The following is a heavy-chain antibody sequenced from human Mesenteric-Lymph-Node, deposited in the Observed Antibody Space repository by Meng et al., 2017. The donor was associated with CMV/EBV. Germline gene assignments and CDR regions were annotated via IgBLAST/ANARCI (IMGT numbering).Heavy chain of an antibody. CDR2: VSVYNDNK. J-gene: IGHJ6*02. Sequence: ASVKVSCKASGYTFNFYGISWVRQAPGQGLEWMGWVSVYNDNKKYAQRLQGRVAMTTDTSTSTAYMELWSLTSDDTAVYYCARGETLRGYSGYDPINYGMDVWGQGTTVTVSS. CDR1: GYTFNFYG. D-gene: IGHD5-12*01. V-gene: IGHV1-18*01. CDR3: ARGETLRGYSGYDPINYGMDV.